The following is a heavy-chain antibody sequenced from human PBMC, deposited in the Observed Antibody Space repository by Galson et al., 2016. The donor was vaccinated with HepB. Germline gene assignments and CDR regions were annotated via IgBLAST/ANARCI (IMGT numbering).Heavy chain of an antibody. J-gene: IGHJ4*02. CDR3: ASLRRYCGGDCYLVIPTDY. D-gene: IGHD2-21*02. Sequence: SETLSLTCAVSRGSIISTNWWSWVRQPPGKGLEWIGEIYHSGITNYNPSLKSRVTISVDKSKNQFSLKLSSVTAADTAVYYCASLRRYCGGDCYLVIPTDYWGQGTLVTVSS. V-gene: IGHV4-4*02. CDR2: IYHSGIT. CDR1: RGSIISTNW.